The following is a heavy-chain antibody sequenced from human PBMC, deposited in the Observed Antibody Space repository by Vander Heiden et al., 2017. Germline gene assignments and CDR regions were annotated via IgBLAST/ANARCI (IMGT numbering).Heavy chain of an antibody. D-gene: IGHD4-17*01. Sequence: QVQLQESGPGLVKPSETLSPTCTVSGASLSAYYWSWIRQSPGKGLEWIGDIYSRGNTNYNSSLKSRLTLSIDTSKNQFSLKLRSVTAADTAVYYCARAGVTTIRTTNMDVWGQGTTVTVSS. CDR1: GASLSAYY. J-gene: IGHJ6*02. CDR3: ARAGVTTIRTTNMDV. CDR2: IYSRGNT. V-gene: IGHV4-4*08.